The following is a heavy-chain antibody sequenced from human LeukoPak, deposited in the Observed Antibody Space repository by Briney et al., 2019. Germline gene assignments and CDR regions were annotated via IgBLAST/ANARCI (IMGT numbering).Heavy chain of an antibody. V-gene: IGHV4-61*01. CDR3: ARVGRYDSSGYLFLDP. Sequence: PSETLSLTCVVSSDSVSSRTSYWSWIRQSPGKGLEWIGYIYYTGSTNQNPSLKSRVTISVDMSKNQFSLKLSSVTAADTAVYYCARVGRYDSSGYLFLDPWGQGTLVTVSS. CDR2: IYYTGST. J-gene: IGHJ5*02. D-gene: IGHD3-22*01. CDR1: SDSVSSRTSY.